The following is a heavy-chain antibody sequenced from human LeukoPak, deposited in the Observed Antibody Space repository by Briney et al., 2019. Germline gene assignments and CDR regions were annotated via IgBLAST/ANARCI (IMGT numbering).Heavy chain of an antibody. CDR1: GGSISSYY. D-gene: IGHD3-10*01. CDR3: ASRSGRDYYGMDV. CDR2: AYYSGST. Sequence: SETLSLTCTVSGGSISSYYWNWIRQPPGKALEWLGYAYYSGSTNYNPSLKTRLTISVDTSKAQFSLTLSSATAADTAIDYCASRSGRDYYGMDVWGQGTTVIVSS. J-gene: IGHJ6*02. V-gene: IGHV4-59*01.